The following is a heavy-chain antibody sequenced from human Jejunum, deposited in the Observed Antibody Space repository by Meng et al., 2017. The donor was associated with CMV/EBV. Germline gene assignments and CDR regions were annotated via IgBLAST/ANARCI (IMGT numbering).Heavy chain of an antibody. CDR1: FTFSNYA. V-gene: IGHV3-7*04. J-gene: IGHJ4*02. D-gene: IGHD1-26*01. Sequence: FTFSNYAMSWVRQAPGKGLEWVANIKEDGSEKYYVDSVKGRFTISRDNAKESLFLQMKSLRAEDTAVYYCARVRRSGSRPQCFDYWGQGTLVTVSS. CDR3: ARVRRSGSRPQCFDY. CDR2: IKEDGSEK.